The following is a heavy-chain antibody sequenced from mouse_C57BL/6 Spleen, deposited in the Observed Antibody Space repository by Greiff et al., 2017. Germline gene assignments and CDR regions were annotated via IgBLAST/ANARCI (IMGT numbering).Heavy chain of an antibody. D-gene: IGHD1-1*02. CDR3: ASGGYYVYAMDY. J-gene: IGHJ4*01. CDR2: IHPNSGST. CDR1: GYTFTSYW. V-gene: IGHV1-64*01. Sequence: QVQLQQPGAELVKPGASVKLSCKASGYTFTSYWMHWVKQRPGQGLEWIGMIHPNSGSTNYNEKFKSKATLTVDKSSSTAYMQLSSLTSEDSAVYYCASGGYYVYAMDYWGQGTSVTVSS.